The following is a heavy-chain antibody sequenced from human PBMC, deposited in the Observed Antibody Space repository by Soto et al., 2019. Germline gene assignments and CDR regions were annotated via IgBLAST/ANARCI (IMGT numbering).Heavy chain of an antibody. CDR2: ISSNGGNA. D-gene: IGHD3-22*01. CDR1: GFIFTNYA. J-gene: IGHJ5*02. Sequence: QVQLVESGGGVAHPGKSLRLSCAASGFIFTNYAMHWVRQAPGRGLEWVAVISSNGGNADSADSVKGRFTISKDNSKNTVFLRMDSLRPEDSAIYDCARDRSFGTSGYYSWDLWGQGTLVTVSS. V-gene: IGHV3-30-3*01. CDR3: ARDRSFGTSGYYSWDL.